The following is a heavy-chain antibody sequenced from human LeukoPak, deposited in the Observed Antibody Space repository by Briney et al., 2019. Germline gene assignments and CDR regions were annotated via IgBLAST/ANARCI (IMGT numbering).Heavy chain of an antibody. CDR3: ARPGNAQYYFVY. CDR1: GYRFTTYW. Sequence: GESLKISCKGSGYRFTTYWIGWVRQMPGKGLEWLGFIYGGDSDIRYSPSFQGQVTISADKSISTAYLQWSSLKPSDTAVYYCARPGNAQYYFVYGGQGTLVTVSS. J-gene: IGHJ4*02. CDR2: IYGGDSDI. V-gene: IGHV5-51*01. D-gene: IGHD1-1*01.